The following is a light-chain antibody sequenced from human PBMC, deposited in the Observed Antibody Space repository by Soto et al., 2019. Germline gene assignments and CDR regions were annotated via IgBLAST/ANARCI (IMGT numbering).Light chain of an antibody. J-gene: IGKJ1*01. CDR2: LGS. CDR1: QTFLHSNLYKY. V-gene: IGKV2-28*01. Sequence: DRVMPHSPVSPPVTAVEPASISCSAGQTFLHSNLYKYLHWIVQKPGQSXQXLXXLGSERASGVHGRISGSGSGKDFTLTISRVEADDVGIYYCIQALQSPPWTFGQGTKVDIK. CDR3: IQALQSPPWT.